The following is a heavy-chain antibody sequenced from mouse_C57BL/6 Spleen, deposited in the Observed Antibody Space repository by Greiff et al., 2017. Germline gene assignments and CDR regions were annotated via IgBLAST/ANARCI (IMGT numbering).Heavy chain of an antibody. J-gene: IGHJ2*01. CDR2: ISDGGSYT. CDR1: GFTFSSYA. Sequence: DVQLQESGGGLVKPGGSLKLSCAASGFTFSSYAMSWVRQTPEKRLEWVATISDGGSYTYYPDNVKGRFTISRDNAKNNLYLQMSHLKSEDTAMYYCARDESLSYYFDYWGQGTTLTVSS. CDR3: ARDESLSYYFDY. V-gene: IGHV5-4*01.